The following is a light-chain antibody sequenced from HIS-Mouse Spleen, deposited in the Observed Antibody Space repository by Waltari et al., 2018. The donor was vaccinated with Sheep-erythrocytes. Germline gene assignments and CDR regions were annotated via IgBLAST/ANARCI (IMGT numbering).Light chain of an antibody. CDR3: QQYYSTPLT. Sequence: DIVMTQSPLSLPVTPGEPASISCRSSQSLLHSNGYNYLDWYLQKPGQSPQLLIYLGSNLACGVPDRFSGSGSGTDFTLTISSLQAEDVAVYYCQQYYSTPLTFGGGTKVEIK. CDR1: QSLLHSNGYNY. V-gene: IGKV2-28*01. J-gene: IGKJ4*01. CDR2: LGS.